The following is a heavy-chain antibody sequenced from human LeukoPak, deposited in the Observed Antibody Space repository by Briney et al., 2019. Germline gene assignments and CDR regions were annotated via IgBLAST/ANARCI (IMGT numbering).Heavy chain of an antibody. CDR3: ARDTYYDSSGYYDY. D-gene: IGHD3-22*01. Sequence: GGSLRLSCEASGFTFSAYAMTWVRQAPGQGLEWVSSIGSDNKPHYSESVKGRFAISRDNSKNTLYLQMNSLRAEDTAVYYCARDTYYDSSGYYDYWGQGTLVTVSS. CDR2: IGSDNKP. J-gene: IGHJ4*02. V-gene: IGHV3-69-1*01. CDR1: GFTFSAYA.